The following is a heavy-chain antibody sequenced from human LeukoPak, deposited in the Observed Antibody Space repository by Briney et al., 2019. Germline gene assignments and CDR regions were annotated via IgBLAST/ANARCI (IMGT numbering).Heavy chain of an antibody. V-gene: IGHV4-30-2*01. D-gene: IGHD6-6*01. J-gene: IGHJ4*02. Sequence: KSSETLSLTCTVSGGSISSGGYYWSWIRQPPGKGLEWIGYIYHSGSTYYNPSLKSRVTISVDRSKNQFSLKLSSVTAADTAVYYCARTSIAARGWVDYWGQGTLVTVSS. CDR2: IYHSGST. CDR1: GGSISSGGYY. CDR3: ARTSIAARGWVDY.